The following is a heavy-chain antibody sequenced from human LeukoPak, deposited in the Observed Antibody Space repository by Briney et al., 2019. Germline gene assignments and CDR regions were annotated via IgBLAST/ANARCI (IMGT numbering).Heavy chain of an antibody. J-gene: IGHJ4*02. CDR3: ARSGYSYCPLDY. Sequence: GESLKISCQASGYSFSSFWIGWVRQMLGKGLEWMGIIHPGDSDTRYSPSFQGQVTISADKSLSTAYLQWSSLKPSDTAMYYCARSGYSYCPLDYWGQGTLVTVSS. CDR2: IHPGDSDT. V-gene: IGHV5-51*01. CDR1: GYSFSSFW. D-gene: IGHD5-18*01.